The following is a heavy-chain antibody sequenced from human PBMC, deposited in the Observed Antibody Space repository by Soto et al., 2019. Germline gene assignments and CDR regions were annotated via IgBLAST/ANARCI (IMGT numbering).Heavy chain of an antibody. D-gene: IGHD3-10*01. CDR3: AHRRCFGYPYYFDF. Sequence: VSGPQRVHHRQALALPCAFAGFSLNTHGVGVGWIRQPPGKALEWLALIYWDDDKRYSPSLKSRLTITKDTSKNQVVLTMTNMDPVDTATYYSAHRRCFGYPYYFDFCGQGTLVTVSS. J-gene: IGHJ4*02. V-gene: IGHV2-5*02. CDR1: GFSLNTHGVG. CDR2: IYWDDDK.